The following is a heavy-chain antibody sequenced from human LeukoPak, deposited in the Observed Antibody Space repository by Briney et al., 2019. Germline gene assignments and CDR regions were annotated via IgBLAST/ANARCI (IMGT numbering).Heavy chain of an antibody. Sequence: GGSLRLSCAASGFTFSSHGMNWVRQAPGKGLEWVSGISPNGVITYYADSVKGRFTISRGNSKGTVSLQMNSLRPEDTAVYYCAKDDAWLQYGDWGRGTLVTVSS. J-gene: IGHJ4*02. V-gene: IGHV3-23*01. CDR1: GFTFSSHG. CDR2: ISPNGVIT. D-gene: IGHD5-24*01. CDR3: AKDDAWLQYGD.